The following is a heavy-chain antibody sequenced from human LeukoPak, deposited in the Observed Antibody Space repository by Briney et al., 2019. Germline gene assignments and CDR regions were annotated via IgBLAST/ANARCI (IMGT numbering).Heavy chain of an antibody. CDR2: ISSNSSTI. CDR3: ARDRYYGMDV. J-gene: IGHJ6*02. V-gene: IGHV3-48*04. Sequence: PGGSLRLSCAASGFTFSSYSMNWVRQAPGKGLEWVSYISSNSSTIYYADSVKGRFTISRGNAKNSLYLQMNSLRAEDTAVYYCARDRYYGMDVWGQGTSVTVSS. CDR1: GFTFSSYS.